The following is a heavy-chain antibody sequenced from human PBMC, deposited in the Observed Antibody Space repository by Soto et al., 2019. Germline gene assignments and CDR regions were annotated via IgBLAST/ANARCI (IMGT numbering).Heavy chain of an antibody. V-gene: IGHV3-33*01. J-gene: IGHJ4*02. CDR2: ILDDGSDQ. CDR1: GFTFSRYG. Sequence: QVQLVESGGGVVQPGRSLRLSCAASGFTFSRYGMHWVRQAPGKGLEWVAVILDDGSDQNYVDSVKGRFTISRDNSKNSLYLQMNSLRAEDTAGDYCSREDDYGDDGFDYWGQGTLVTVSS. D-gene: IGHD4-17*01. CDR3: SREDDYGDDGFDY.